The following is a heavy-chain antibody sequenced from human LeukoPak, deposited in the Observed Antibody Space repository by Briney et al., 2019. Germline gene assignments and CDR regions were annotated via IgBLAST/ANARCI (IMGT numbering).Heavy chain of an antibody. J-gene: IGHJ1*01. Sequence: PSETLSLTCIVSGGSICSGDFYWSWIRQPPGKGLEWIGYIYYTGNTYCNPSLKSRVTISEDTSKNQFSLKLSSVTAADTAVYYCAGEPVRQDFQHWGQGTLVTVSS. CDR1: GGSICSGDFY. CDR2: IYYTGNT. V-gene: IGHV4-30-4*01. CDR3: AGEPVRQDFQH.